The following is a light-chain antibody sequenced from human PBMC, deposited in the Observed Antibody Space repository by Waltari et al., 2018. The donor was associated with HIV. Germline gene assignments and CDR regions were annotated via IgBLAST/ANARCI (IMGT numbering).Light chain of an antibody. CDR1: QTVSGSY. J-gene: IGKJ4*01. Sequence: EIVLTQSPGTLSLSPGDRVILSCRASQTVSGSYLAWYQQTPGQAPRLLIYGASSRATGIPDRFSGSGSGTDFTLTISRLEPEDFAVYHCQQYGTSPLTFGGGTKVEIK. CDR2: GAS. CDR3: QQYGTSPLT. V-gene: IGKV3-20*01.